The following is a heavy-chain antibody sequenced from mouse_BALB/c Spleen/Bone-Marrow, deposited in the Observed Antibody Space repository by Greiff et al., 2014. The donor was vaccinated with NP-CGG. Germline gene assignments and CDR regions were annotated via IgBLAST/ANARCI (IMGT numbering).Heavy chain of an antibody. D-gene: IGHD1-1*01. CDR2: IGVCGTYT. Sequence: EVQLVESGGDLVKPGGSLKLSCAASGFSFSGYGMSWVRQTPDKRLEGVATIGVCGTYTYYPDSVKGRFTISRDNAKNTLYLRMSNLKSEDTAMYYCARPFTTVVATVFAYWGQGTLVTVSA. CDR1: GFSFSGYG. J-gene: IGHJ3*01. V-gene: IGHV5-6*01. CDR3: ARPFTTVVATVFAY.